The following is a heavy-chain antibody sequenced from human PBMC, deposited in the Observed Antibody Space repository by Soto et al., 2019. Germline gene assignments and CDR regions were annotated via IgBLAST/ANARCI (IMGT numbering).Heavy chain of an antibody. CDR2: IYYSGST. Sequence: PSETLSLTCTVSGGSISSGDYYWSWIRQPPGKGLEWIGYIYYSGSTYYNPSLKSRVTIPVDPSKNQFSLKLSSVTAADTAVYYCARDPLPPVVGVAATYPDSMDFWGQGTTVTVSS. CDR3: ARDPLPPVVGVAATYPDSMDF. D-gene: IGHD2-15*01. J-gene: IGHJ6*02. CDR1: GGSISSGDYY. V-gene: IGHV4-30-4*01.